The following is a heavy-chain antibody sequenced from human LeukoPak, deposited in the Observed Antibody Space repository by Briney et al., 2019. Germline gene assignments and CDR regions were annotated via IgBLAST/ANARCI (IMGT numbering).Heavy chain of an antibody. J-gene: IGHJ6*02. CDR1: GFILNDYG. CDR2: IWFDKNQ. V-gene: IGHV3-33*03. D-gene: IGHD2-8*01. CDR3: ATDRHCVNGVCHSPPGMDV. Sequence: GGSLRLSCAASGFILNDYGMHWVRQAPGKGLEWVADIWFDKNQHFADSVKGRFAISRDNSKNTVYLQINSLRAEDTAVYYCATDRHCVNGVCHSPPGMDVWGQGTTVTVSS.